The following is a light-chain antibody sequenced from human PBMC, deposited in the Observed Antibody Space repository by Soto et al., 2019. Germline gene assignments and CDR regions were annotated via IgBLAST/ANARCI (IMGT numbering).Light chain of an antibody. CDR2: GVS. V-gene: IGLV2-14*01. CDR1: RSEIGSYNY. CDR3: ISYTGSSTSYV. J-gene: IGLJ1*01. Sequence: QSVLTQPASVSGSPGQSITISCSGTRSEIGSYNYVAWYQQFPGKTPKILIYGVSNRPSGVSSRFSGSKSGNTASLTISGLQAEDEADYYCISYTGSSTSYVFGSGTKGTVL.